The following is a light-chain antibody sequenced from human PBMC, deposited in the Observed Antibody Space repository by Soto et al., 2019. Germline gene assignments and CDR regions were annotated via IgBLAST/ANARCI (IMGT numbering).Light chain of an antibody. CDR1: SSDVRRYKY. CDR3: SSYTTSSTFV. J-gene: IGLJ1*01. Sequence: QSVLAQPASVSGSPGQSITISCTGTSSDVRRYKYVSWYQQHPGKAPKLMIYDVSNRPSGVSNRFSGSKSGNTASLTISGLQAEDEADYYCSSYTTSSTFVFGTGTKLTVL. CDR2: DVS. V-gene: IGLV2-14*01.